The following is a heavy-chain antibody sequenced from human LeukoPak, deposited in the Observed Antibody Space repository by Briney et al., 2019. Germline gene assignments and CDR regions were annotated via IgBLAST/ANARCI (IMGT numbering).Heavy chain of an antibody. J-gene: IGHJ3*02. V-gene: IGHV4-4*07. D-gene: IGHD6-13*01. CDR1: GGSISNYY. Sequence: SETLSLTCTVSGGSISNYYWSWIRQPAGKGLKWIGRMFTSGSTNYNPSLKSRVTMSVDTSKNQCSLKVSSVTAADTAVYYCARDKAGGAFDIWGQGTMVTVSS. CDR2: MFTSGST. CDR3: ARDKAGGAFDI.